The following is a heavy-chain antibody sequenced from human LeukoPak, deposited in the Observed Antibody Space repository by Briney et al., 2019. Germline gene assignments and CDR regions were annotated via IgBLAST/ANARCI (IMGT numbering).Heavy chain of an antibody. CDR3: ARDRPSGFYFDS. Sequence: GSLRLSCVTSGFTFDDYGMSWVRQAPGKGLEWVSGINWNGGSTGYADSLQGRFTISRDNAKNSLYLQIYNLRAEDTAFYFCARDRPSGFYFDSWGQGTLVIVSS. CDR2: INWNGGST. J-gene: IGHJ4*02. D-gene: IGHD3-10*01. CDR1: GFTFDDYG. V-gene: IGHV3-20*04.